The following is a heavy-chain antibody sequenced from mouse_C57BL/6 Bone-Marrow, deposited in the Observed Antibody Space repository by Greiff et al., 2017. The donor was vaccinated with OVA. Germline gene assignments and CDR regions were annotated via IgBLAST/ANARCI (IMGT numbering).Heavy chain of an antibody. D-gene: IGHD1-1*01. CDR2: INPDSSTI. Sequence: EVKLLQSGGGLVQPGGSLKLSCAASGIAFSRYWMSWVRRAPGKGLEWIGEINPDSSTINYAPSLKDKFIISRDNAKNTLYLQMSKVRSEDTALYYCARPNYGSSFWYFDVWGTGTTVTVSA. CDR1: GIAFSRYW. V-gene: IGHV4-1*01. CDR3: ARPNYGSSFWYFDV. J-gene: IGHJ1*03.